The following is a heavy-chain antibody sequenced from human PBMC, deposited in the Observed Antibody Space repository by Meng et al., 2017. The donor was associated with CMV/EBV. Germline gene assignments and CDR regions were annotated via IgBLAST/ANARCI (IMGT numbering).Heavy chain of an antibody. CDR3: AHLGTAKLHFDY. V-gene: IGHV2-5*02. D-gene: IGHD5-18*01. Sequence: QIPLKEAGPTLVKPTQTLTLTCTFSGFSLSTSGVGVGWIRQPPGKALEWLALIYWDDDKRYSPSLKSRLTITKDTSKNQVVLTMTNMDPVDTATYYCAHLGTAKLHFDYWGQGTLVTVSS. J-gene: IGHJ4*02. CDR2: IYWDDDK. CDR1: GFSLSTSGVG.